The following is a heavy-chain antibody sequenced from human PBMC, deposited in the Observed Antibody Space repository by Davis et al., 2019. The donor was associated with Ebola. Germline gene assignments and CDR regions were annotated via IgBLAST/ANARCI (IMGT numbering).Heavy chain of an antibody. Sequence: AASVKVSCKASGGTFSSYTISWVRQAPGQGLEWVGRIIPILGVANYAQKIQGRVTITADTSTSTAYMELRSLRYDDTAVYYCARDAEVGKNAFDIWGQGTMVTVSS. CDR2: IIPILGVA. D-gene: IGHD1-26*01. CDR3: ARDAEVGKNAFDI. V-gene: IGHV1-69*04. CDR1: GGTFSSYT. J-gene: IGHJ3*02.